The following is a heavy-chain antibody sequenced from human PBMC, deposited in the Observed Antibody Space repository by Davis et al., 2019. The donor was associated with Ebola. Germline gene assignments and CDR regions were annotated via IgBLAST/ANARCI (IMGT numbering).Heavy chain of an antibody. Sequence: GESLKISCAASGFTFSSYSMNWVRQAPGKGLEWVASISSGSRYMYYADSLRGRFIISRDDSKRSLYLQLNSLRVEDTGVYYCARDPEDVVTISGVMHYGMDVWGQGTTVTVSS. V-gene: IGHV3-21*01. CDR3: ARDPEDVVTISGVMHYGMDV. J-gene: IGHJ6*02. CDR2: ISSGSRYM. D-gene: IGHD2-15*01. CDR1: GFTFSSYS.